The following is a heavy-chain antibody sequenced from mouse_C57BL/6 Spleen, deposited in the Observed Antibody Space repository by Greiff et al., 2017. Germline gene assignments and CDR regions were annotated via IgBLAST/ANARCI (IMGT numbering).Heavy chain of an antibody. V-gene: IGHV7-3*01. CDR3: ASLYYYGSSYVWYFDV. CDR1: GFTFTDYY. CDR2: IRNKANGYTT. Sequence: EVNVVESGGGLVQPGGSLSLSCAASGFTFTDYYMSWVRQPPGKALEWLGFIRNKANGYTTEYSASVKGRFTISRDNSQSILYLQMNALRAEDSATYYCASLYYYGSSYVWYFDVWGTGTTVTVSS. J-gene: IGHJ1*03. D-gene: IGHD1-1*01.